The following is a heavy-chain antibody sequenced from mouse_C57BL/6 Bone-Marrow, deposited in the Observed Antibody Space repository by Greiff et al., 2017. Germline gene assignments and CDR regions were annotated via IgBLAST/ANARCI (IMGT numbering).Heavy chain of an antibody. Sequence: QVQLQQSGAELARPGASVKMSCKASGYTFTSYTMHWVKQRPGQGLEWIGYINPSSGYTKYNQKFKDKATLTADKSSSTAYMQLSSLTSADSAVYYCASWDALYYAMDYWGQGTSDTVSS. D-gene: IGHD4-1*01. V-gene: IGHV1-4*01. CDR1: GYTFTSYT. CDR2: INPSSGYT. J-gene: IGHJ4*01. CDR3: ASWDALYYAMDY.